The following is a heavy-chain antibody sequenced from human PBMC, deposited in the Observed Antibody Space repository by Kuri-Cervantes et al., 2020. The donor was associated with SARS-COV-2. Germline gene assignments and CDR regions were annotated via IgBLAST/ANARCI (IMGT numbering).Heavy chain of an antibody. J-gene: IGHJ4*02. CDR1: GGSISSYY. CDR2: INHSGST. D-gene: IGHD3-3*01. CDR3: AGTYYDFWSGYPYFDY. V-gene: IGHV4-34*01. Sequence: GSLRLSCTVSGGSISSYYWSWIRQPAGKGLEWIGEINHSGSTNYNPSLKSRVTISVDTSKNQFSLKLSSVTAADTAVYYCAGTYYDFWSGYPYFDYWGQGTLVTVSS.